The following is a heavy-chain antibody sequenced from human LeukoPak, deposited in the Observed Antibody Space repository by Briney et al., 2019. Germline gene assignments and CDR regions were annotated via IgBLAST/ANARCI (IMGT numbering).Heavy chain of an antibody. CDR2: INGDGSSL. CDR3: ARDKGYSQDY. J-gene: IGHJ4*02. Sequence: GGSLRLSCAASGLTFSSHWMHWVRQAPGKGLVWVSHINGDGSSLSYADSVKGRFTISRDNAKNTLYLQLSNLRVEDTAVYYCARDKGYSQDYWGQGTLVTVSS. V-gene: IGHV3-74*01. D-gene: IGHD5-18*01. CDR1: GLTFSSHW.